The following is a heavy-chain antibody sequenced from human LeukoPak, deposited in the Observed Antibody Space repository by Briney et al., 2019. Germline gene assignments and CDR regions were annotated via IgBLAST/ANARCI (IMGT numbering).Heavy chain of an antibody. D-gene: IGHD3-16*02. CDR2: ISAYNGNT. V-gene: IGHV1-18*01. Sequence: ASVKVSCKASGYTFTSYGISWVRQAPGQGLEWMGWISAYNGNTKYAQKFQGRVTMTTDTSTSTADMELRSLRSDDTAVYYCARDLFTLGGVIATKSLDYWGLGTLVTVSS. CDR3: ARDLFTLGGVIATKSLDY. J-gene: IGHJ4*02. CDR1: GYTFTSYG.